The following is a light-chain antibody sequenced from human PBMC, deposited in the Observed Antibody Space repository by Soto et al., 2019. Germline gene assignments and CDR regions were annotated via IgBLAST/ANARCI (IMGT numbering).Light chain of an antibody. J-gene: IGKJ5*01. CDR1: QSVGSD. CDR3: QQYNNWPFIT. V-gene: IGKV3-15*01. Sequence: EIVLTQSPATLSLSPGERATLSCRASQSVGSDLAWYQQKPGQAPRLLIYGASSRATGIPVRFSGSGSGTEFTLTISSLQSEDFAVYYCQQYNNWPFITFGQGTRLEIK. CDR2: GAS.